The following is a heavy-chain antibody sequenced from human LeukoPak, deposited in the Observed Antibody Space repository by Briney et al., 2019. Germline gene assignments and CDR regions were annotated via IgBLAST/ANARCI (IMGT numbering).Heavy chain of an antibody. CDR1: GGPISSYY. D-gene: IGHD1-26*01. CDR3: ARGRGSYLY. V-gene: IGHV4-59*01. J-gene: IGHJ4*02. Sequence: SETLSLTCTVSGGPISSYYWSWIRQPPGKGLEWIGYIYYSGSTNYNPSLKSRVTISVDTSKNQFSLKLSSVTAADTAVYYCARGRGSYLYWGQGTLVTVSS. CDR2: IYYSGST.